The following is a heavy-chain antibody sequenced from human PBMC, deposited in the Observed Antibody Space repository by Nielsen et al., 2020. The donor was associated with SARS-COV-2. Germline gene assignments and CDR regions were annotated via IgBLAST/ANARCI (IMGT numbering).Heavy chain of an antibody. CDR1: GFTVSSNY. J-gene: IGHJ4*02. D-gene: IGHD3-22*01. Sequence: GESLKISCAASGFTVSSNYMSWVRQAPGKGLEWVSVIYSGGSTYYADSVKGRFTISRDNSKNTLYLQMNSLRAEDTAVYYCASSYYYDSSVHDYWGQGTLVTVSS. V-gene: IGHV3-53*01. CDR2: IYSGGST. CDR3: ASSYYYDSSVHDY.